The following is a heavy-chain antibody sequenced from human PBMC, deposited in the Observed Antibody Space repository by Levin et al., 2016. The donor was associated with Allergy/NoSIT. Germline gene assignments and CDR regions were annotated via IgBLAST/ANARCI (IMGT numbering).Heavy chain of an antibody. J-gene: IGHJ4*02. Sequence: GGSLRLSCAASGFTFHIHNMNWVRQRLGRGLEWISAIRGVDSAQFYADSVKGRFTISRDGANNSVFLQMDSLTVEDTAVYYCVRDRWLLPGVWDSWGQGTLVTVSS. CDR3: VRDRWLLPGVWDS. D-gene: IGHD2-15*01. CDR2: IRGVDSAQ. CDR1: GFTFHIHN. V-gene: IGHV3-21*01.